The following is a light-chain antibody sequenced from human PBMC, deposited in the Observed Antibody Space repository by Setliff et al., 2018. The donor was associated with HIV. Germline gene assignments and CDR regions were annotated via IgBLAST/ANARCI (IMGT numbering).Light chain of an antibody. CDR1: SSDVGNYNL. CDR2: EVS. V-gene: IGLV2-23*02. Sequence: QSVLTQPASVSGSPGQSITISCTGTSSDVGNYNLVSWYQHHPGKAPKLMIFEVSKRPSGVSNRFSGSKSGNTASLTISGLQAEDEADYYCCPYAGSNTYVVFGGGTKVTVL. J-gene: IGLJ2*01. CDR3: CPYAGSNTYVV.